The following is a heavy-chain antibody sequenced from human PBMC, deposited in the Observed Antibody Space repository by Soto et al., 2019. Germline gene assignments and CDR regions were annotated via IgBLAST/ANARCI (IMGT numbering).Heavy chain of an antibody. D-gene: IGHD3-3*01. V-gene: IGHV3-30*03. CDR3: ARDLTVFGGLNGDSPMDV. J-gene: IGHJ6*02. CDR2: ISYDGGNA. Sequence: PGWSLRLSCAGSGVTFSNHVMRWVRQAPGKGLEWVAVISYDGGNAYYAESVKGRFTVSRDNSKNTMYIEMSSVRGDDTAVYYCARDLTVFGGLNGDSPMDVWGQGTTVTVSS. CDR1: GVTFSNHV.